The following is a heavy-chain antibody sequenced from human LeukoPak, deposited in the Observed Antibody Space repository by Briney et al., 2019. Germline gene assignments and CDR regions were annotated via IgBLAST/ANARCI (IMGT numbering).Heavy chain of an antibody. J-gene: IGHJ3*02. Sequence: SSEKVSCKGSGYSFTYRYLHWVRQAPSQALEWMGWITPFNGNTNYAQKFEDRVNITRDRSMSTVYMELSSLRSEDTAMYYCARSAQGDDAFDIWGQGTMVTVSS. V-gene: IGHV1-45*03. CDR3: ARSAQGDDAFDI. CDR2: ITPFNGNT. CDR1: GYSFTYRY.